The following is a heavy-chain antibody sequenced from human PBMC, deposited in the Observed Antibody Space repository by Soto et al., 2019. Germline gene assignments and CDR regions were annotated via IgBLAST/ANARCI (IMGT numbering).Heavy chain of an antibody. D-gene: IGHD6-19*01. CDR1: GFTFGDYA. J-gene: IGHJ6*02. CDR3: TRDEAGPIAVAGYYYYYGMDV. V-gene: IGHV3-49*03. CDR2: IRSKAYGGTT. Sequence: PGGSLRLSCTASGFTFGDYATSWFRQAPGKGLEWVGFIRSKAYGGTTEYAASVKGRFTISRDDSKSIAYLQMNSLKTEDTAVYYCTRDEAGPIAVAGYYYYYGMDVWGQGTTVTAP.